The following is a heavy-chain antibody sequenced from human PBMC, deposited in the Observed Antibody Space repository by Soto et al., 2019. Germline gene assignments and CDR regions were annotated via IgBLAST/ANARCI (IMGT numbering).Heavy chain of an antibody. D-gene: IGHD4-4*01. J-gene: IGHJ6*02. V-gene: IGHV4-34*01. Sequence: LSLTCAVYGGSFSGYYWSWIRQPPGKGLEWIGEINHSGSTNYNPSLKSRVTISVDTSKNQFSLKLSSVTAADTAVYYCASGDSNYYYYGMDVWGQGTTVTVSS. CDR2: INHSGST. CDR1: GGSFSGYY. CDR3: ASGDSNYYYYGMDV.